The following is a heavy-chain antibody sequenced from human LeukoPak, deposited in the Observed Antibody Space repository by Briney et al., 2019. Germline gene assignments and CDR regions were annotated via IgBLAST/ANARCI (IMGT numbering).Heavy chain of an antibody. Sequence: ASVKVSCKASGGTFSSYAISWVRQAPGQGLEWMGRIIPIFGTANYAQKFQGRVTITTDESTSTAYMELSSLRSEDTAVYYCASAYSSDSSGYPFDYWGQGTLVTVSS. V-gene: IGHV1-69*05. CDR2: IIPIFGTA. CDR1: GGTFSSYA. CDR3: ASAYSSDSSGYPFDY. D-gene: IGHD3-22*01. J-gene: IGHJ4*02.